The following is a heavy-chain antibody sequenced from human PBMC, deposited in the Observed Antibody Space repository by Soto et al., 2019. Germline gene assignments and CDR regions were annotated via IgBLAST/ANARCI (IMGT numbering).Heavy chain of an antibody. D-gene: IGHD3-3*01. CDR3: ARSSTVFGVVINYGMDV. Sequence: ASVQVSCKASGYTFTSYYMHWVRQAPRQGLEWMGIINPSGGSTSYAQKFQGRVTMTRDTSTSTVYMELSSLRSEDTAVYYCARSSTVFGVVINYGMDVWGQGTTVTVSS. J-gene: IGHJ6*02. V-gene: IGHV1-46*01. CDR1: GYTFTSYY. CDR2: INPSGGST.